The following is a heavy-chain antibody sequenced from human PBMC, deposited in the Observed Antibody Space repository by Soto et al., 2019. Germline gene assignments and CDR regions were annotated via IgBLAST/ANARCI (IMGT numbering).Heavy chain of an antibody. D-gene: IGHD3-3*01. Sequence: ASVKVSCKASGYTFTCYGISWVRQAPGQGLEWMGWISAYNGNTNYAQKLQGRVTMTTDTSTSTAYMELRSLRSDDTAVYYCATLRFLEWYLSEDAFDIWGQGTMVTVSS. V-gene: IGHV1-18*01. J-gene: IGHJ3*02. CDR3: ATLRFLEWYLSEDAFDI. CDR2: ISAYNGNT. CDR1: GYTFTCYG.